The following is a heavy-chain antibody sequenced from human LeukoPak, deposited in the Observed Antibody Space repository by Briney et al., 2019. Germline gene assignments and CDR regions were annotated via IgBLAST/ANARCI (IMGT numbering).Heavy chain of an antibody. CDR3: VSGDYGNY. CDR1: GFAFSSYW. D-gene: IGHD4-17*01. J-gene: IGHJ4*02. CDR2: VNSDGSST. V-gene: IGHV3-74*01. Sequence: GGSLRLSCAASGFAFSSYWLHWVRQAPGKGLVWVSRVNSDGSSTNYAASVEGRFTVSRDNAKNTLFLQMNSLRVEDTALYYCVSGDYGNYWGQGTLVTVSS.